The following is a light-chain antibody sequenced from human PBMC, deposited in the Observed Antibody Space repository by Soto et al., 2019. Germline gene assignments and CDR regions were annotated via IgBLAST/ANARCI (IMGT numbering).Light chain of an antibody. Sequence: QAASVSGSPGQSITISCTGTSSGVGSANLVSWYQYHPGKAPKLIIYENNKRPSGFSNRFSGSKSGNAASLTISGLQAEDEAHYYCCSYAGSYVFGSGTKLTVL. CDR2: ENN. CDR1: SSGVGSANL. CDR3: CSYAGSYV. J-gene: IGLJ1*01. V-gene: IGLV2-23*01.